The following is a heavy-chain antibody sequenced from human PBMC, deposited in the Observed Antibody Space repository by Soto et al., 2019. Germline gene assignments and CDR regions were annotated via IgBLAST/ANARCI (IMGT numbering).Heavy chain of an antibody. V-gene: IGHV4-34*01. Sequence: SETLSVTCAVYGGSFSCYYWSWIRQPPGKGLEWIGEINHSGSTNYNPSLKSRVTISVDTSKNQFSLKLSSVTAADTAVYYCARRSSSWSPFDYWGQGTLVTVSS. CDR2: INHSGST. CDR3: ARRSSSWSPFDY. CDR1: GGSFSCYY. J-gene: IGHJ4*02. D-gene: IGHD6-13*01.